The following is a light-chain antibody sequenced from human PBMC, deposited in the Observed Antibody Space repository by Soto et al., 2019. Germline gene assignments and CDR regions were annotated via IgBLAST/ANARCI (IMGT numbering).Light chain of an antibody. V-gene: IGLV2-14*01. Sequence: QSALTQPASVSGSPGQSITISCTGTSSDIGAYNYVSWYQQHPGKAPKLLIYEVTNRPSGVSDRFSGSKSGNTASLTISGLQAEDEANYYCNSYTTLSNRVFGTGTTLTVL. J-gene: IGLJ1*01. CDR3: NSYTTLSNRV. CDR2: EVT. CDR1: SSDIGAYNY.